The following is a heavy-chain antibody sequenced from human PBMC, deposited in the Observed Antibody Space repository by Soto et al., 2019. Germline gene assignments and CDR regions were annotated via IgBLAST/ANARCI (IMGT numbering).Heavy chain of an antibody. D-gene: IGHD2-15*01. CDR2: ISAYNGNT. CDR1: GYTFTSYG. Sequence: SVKVSCKASGYTFTSYGISWVRQAPVQGLEWMGWISAYNGNTNYAQKLQGRVTMTTDTSTSTAYMELRSLRSDDTAVYYCARDLGYCSGGSCSRRDYWGQGTLVTVSS. V-gene: IGHV1-18*01. CDR3: ARDLGYCSGGSCSRRDY. J-gene: IGHJ4*02.